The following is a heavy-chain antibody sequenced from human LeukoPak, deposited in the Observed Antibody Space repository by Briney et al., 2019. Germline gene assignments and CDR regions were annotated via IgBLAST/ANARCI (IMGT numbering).Heavy chain of an antibody. CDR3: ARDRGYYGSGGSGYYYYYGMDV. V-gene: IGHV1-18*01. Sequence: RASVKVSCKASGYTFTSYGISWVRQAPGQGLEWMGWISAYNGNTNYAQKLQGRVTMTTDTSTSTAYMELRSLRSDDTAVYYCARDRGYYGSGGSGYYYYYGMDVWGQGTTVTVSS. D-gene: IGHD3-10*01. CDR1: GYTFTSYG. CDR2: ISAYNGNT. J-gene: IGHJ6*02.